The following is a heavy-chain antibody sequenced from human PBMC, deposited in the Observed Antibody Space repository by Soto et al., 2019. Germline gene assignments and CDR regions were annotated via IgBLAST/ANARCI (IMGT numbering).Heavy chain of an antibody. CDR1: GYSFSTYG. CDR2: ISAYTGNT. Sequence: QVQLVQSGAEVKQPGASVKVSCKASGYSFSTYGINWVRQAPGQGLEWVGFISAYTGNTDSAQKLQDRVTMTTDTSTSTAYMELRSLRFDDTAVYYCARAEFVAVALPGALDIWGQGTMVTVSS. D-gene: IGHD6-19*01. CDR3: ARAEFVAVALPGALDI. J-gene: IGHJ3*02. V-gene: IGHV1-18*01.